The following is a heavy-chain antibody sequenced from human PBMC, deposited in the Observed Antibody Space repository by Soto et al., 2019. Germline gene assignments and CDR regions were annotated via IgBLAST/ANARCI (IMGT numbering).Heavy chain of an antibody. CDR3: AGSIAARRWVWFDP. CDR2: IYHSGST. V-gene: IGHV4-30-2*01. J-gene: IGHJ5*02. Sequence: PSETLSLTCAVSGGSISSGGYSWSWIRQPPGKGLEWIGYIYHSGSTYYNPPLKSRVTISVDRSKTQFSLKLSSVTAAATAVYSCAGSIAARRWVWFDPWGQGTRVTVSP. D-gene: IGHD6-6*01. CDR1: GGSISSGGYS.